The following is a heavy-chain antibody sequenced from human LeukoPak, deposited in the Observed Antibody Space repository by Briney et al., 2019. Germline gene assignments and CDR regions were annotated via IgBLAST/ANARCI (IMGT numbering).Heavy chain of an antibody. CDR1: GFTFDGYA. D-gene: IGHD3-16*02. J-gene: IGHJ6*03. CDR3: ARGGYRYMDV. CDR2: ISWNSGSI. Sequence: GRSLRLSCAASGFTFDGYAMHWVRQGPGKGLEWVSGISWNSGSIGYADSVKGRFTISRDNAKNSLYLQMNSLRAEDTAVYYCARGGYRYMDVWGKGTTVTVSS. V-gene: IGHV3-9*01.